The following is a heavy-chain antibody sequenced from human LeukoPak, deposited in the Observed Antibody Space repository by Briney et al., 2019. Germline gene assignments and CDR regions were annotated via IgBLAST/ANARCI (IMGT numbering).Heavy chain of an antibody. J-gene: IGHJ4*02. D-gene: IGHD3-9*01. CDR3: AKWGDYDILTGYYVPDY. CDR2: TTGSDGTS. CDR1: GFTFTNYA. Sequence: GGSLRLSCVAYGFTFTNYAMSWVRQAPGKGLEWVSATTGSDGTSHYADSVKGRFTISRDNSKNTLYLQVNSLRAEDTAVYYCAKWGDYDILTGYYVPDYWGQGTLVTVSS. V-gene: IGHV3-23*01.